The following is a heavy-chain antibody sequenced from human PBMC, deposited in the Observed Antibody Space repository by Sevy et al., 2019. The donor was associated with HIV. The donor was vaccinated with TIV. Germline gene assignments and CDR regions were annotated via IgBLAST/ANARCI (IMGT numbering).Heavy chain of an antibody. CDR1: GFTFSSFA. CDR2: INGRGGST. J-gene: IGHJ4*01. Sequence: GGSLRLSCAASGFASGFTFSSFAMSWVRQLPGKGLEGVSTINGRGGSTYYADSVKGRFTLSRDNSKNALFLQMDSLTAEDTALYYCARPAPSIAPCTAAFFDSWGHGTLVTVSS. CDR3: ARPAPSIAPCTAAFFDS. D-gene: IGHD6-6*01. V-gene: IGHV3-23*01.